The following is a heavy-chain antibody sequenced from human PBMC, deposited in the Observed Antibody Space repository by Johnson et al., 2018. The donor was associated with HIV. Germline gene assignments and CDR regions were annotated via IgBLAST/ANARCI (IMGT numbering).Heavy chain of an antibody. J-gene: IGHJ3*02. D-gene: IGHD2-2*01. Sequence: VQLVESGGGVVQPGRSLRVSCAASGFTVSDSYMTWVRQAPGKGLEWVSVSYGGTSTFYADSVKGRFTISRDNSKNTLYLQMNSLRAEDTAVYYCARVAPAHDAFDIWGQGTMVTV. CDR3: ARVAPAHDAFDI. V-gene: IGHV3-66*02. CDR1: GFTVSDSY. CDR2: SYGGTST.